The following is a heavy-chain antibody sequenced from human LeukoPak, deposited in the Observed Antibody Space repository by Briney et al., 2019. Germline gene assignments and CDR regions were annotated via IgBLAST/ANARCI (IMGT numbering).Heavy chain of an antibody. J-gene: IGHJ5*02. V-gene: IGHV4-38-2*02. CDR2: FYHSGST. Sequence: SETLSLTCTVSGYSISSGYYWGWIRQPPGKGLEWIGSFYHSGSTYYNPSLKSRITISVDTSKNQFSLKLSSVTAADTAVYYCARGGLGGYSYGYRGVRFDPWGQGTLVTVSS. CDR3: ARGGLGGYSYGYRGVRFDP. D-gene: IGHD5-18*01. CDR1: GYSISSGYY.